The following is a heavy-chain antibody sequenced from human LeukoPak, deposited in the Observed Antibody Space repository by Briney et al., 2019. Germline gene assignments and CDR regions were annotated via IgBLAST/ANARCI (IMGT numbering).Heavy chain of an antibody. CDR1: GGSISSYY. J-gene: IGHJ3*02. D-gene: IGHD3-22*01. CDR2: IYTSGSS. CDR3: ARDMGYDSSGYYSYDAFDI. Sequence: SETLSLTCTVSGGSISSYYWSWIRQPAGKGLEWIGRIYTSGSSNYNPSLKSRVTMSVDTSKNQFSLKLSSVTAADTAVYYCARDMGYDSSGYYSYDAFDIWGQGTMVTVSS. V-gene: IGHV4-4*07.